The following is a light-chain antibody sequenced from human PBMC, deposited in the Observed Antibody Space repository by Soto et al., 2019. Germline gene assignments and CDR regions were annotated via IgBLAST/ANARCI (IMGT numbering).Light chain of an antibody. CDR1: QSVSTN. CDR2: GAS. CDR3: QQYYTWPRT. V-gene: IGKV3-15*01. Sequence: EIVMTQSPGTLSVSPGEVATLSCRASQSVSTNLAWYQQKPDQAPRLLIYGASTTATGMPARFSGSGSGTEFTLTISSLQSEDFAVYYCQQYYTWPRTFGQGTRVEIK. J-gene: IGKJ1*01.